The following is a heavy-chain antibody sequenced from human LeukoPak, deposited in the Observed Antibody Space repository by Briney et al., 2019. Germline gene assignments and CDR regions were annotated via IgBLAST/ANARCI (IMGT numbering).Heavy chain of an antibody. Sequence: PGGSLRLSCAASGFTFSSYSMNWVRQAPGKGLEWVSSISSSSRSYIYYADSVKGRFTISRDNAKNSLYLQMNSLRAEDTAVYYCARDGSRGNLVTAPDFWGQGTLVTVSS. CDR1: GFTFSSYS. CDR2: ISSSSRSYI. V-gene: IGHV3-21*01. CDR3: ARDGSRGNLVTAPDF. J-gene: IGHJ4*02. D-gene: IGHD2-21*02.